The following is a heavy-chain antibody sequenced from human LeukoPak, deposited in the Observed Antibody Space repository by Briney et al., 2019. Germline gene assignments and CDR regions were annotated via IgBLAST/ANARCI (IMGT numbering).Heavy chain of an antibody. Sequence: ASVKVSCKASGYTFTSYAMHWVRQAPGQRLEWMGWINAGNGDTKYSQKFQGRVTITRDTSASTAYMELSSLRSEDTAVYYCARAERWLQLSPFDYWGQGTLATVSS. D-gene: IGHD5-24*01. CDR2: INAGNGDT. J-gene: IGHJ4*02. V-gene: IGHV1-3*01. CDR1: GYTFTSYA. CDR3: ARAERWLQLSPFDY.